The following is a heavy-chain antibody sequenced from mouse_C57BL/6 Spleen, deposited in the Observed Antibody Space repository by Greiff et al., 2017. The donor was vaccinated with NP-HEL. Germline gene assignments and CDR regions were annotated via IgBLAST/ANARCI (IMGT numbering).Heavy chain of an antibody. J-gene: IGHJ2*01. CDR1: GYSITSGYY. V-gene: IGHV3-6*01. CDR2: ISYDGSN. Sequence: EVKLVESGPGLVKPSQSLSLTCSVTGYSITSGYYWNWIRQFPGNKLEWMGYISYDGSNNYNPSLKNRISITRDTSKNQFFLKLNSVTTEDTATYYCARYDGYYLFDYWGQGTTLTVSS. D-gene: IGHD2-3*01. CDR3: ARYDGYYLFDY.